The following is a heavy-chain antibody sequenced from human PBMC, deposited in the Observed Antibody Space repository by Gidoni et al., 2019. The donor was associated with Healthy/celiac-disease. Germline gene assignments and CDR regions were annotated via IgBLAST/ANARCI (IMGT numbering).Heavy chain of an antibody. Sequence: EVQLVESGGGLVKPGGSLRLSCAASGFTFSSYSMNWVRQAPGKGLEWVSSISSSSSYIYYADSVKGRFTISRDNAKNSLYLQMNSLRAEDTAVYYCARVDSVRLSDRYFDLWGRGTLVTVSS. V-gene: IGHV3-21*01. D-gene: IGHD3-3*01. CDR1: GFTFSSYS. J-gene: IGHJ2*01. CDR3: ARVDSVRLSDRYFDL. CDR2: ISSSSSYI.